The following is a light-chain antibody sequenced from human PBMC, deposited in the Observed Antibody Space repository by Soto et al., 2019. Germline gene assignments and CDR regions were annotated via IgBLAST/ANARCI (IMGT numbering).Light chain of an antibody. V-gene: IGLV3-21*02. CDR3: CSYAGSSVV. Sequence: SYELTQPPSVSVAPGQTARITCGGNNIGNKRVHWYQQKPGQAPVLVVYDDSDRPSGIPERFSGSNSGNTASLTISGLQAEDEADYYCCSYAGSSVVFGGGTKLTVL. J-gene: IGLJ2*01. CDR1: NIGNKR. CDR2: DDS.